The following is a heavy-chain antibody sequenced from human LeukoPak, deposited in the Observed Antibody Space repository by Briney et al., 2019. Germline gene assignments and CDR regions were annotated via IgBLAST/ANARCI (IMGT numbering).Heavy chain of an antibody. CDR2: ISSSVSTI. D-gene: IGHD6-13*01. CDR1: GFTFSDYY. CDR3: ARGMVSSSWYVVSYNWFDP. Sequence: PGGFLRLSCAASGFTFSDYYMSWIRQAPGKGLEWVSYISSSVSTIYYADSVKGRFTISRDNAKNSLYLQMNSLRAEDTAVYYCARGMVSSSWYVVSYNWFDPWGQGTLVTVSS. V-gene: IGHV3-11*01. J-gene: IGHJ5*02.